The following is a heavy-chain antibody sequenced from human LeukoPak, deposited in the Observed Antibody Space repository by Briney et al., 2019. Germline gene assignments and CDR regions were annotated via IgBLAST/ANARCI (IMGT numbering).Heavy chain of an antibody. J-gene: IGHJ5*02. CDR3: AREGEDSSSWYLGGNWFDP. CDR2: TYYRSKWYN. Sequence: SQTLSLTCAISGDSVSSNSAAWNWIRQSPSRGLEWLGRTYYRSKWYNDYAVSVKSRITINPDTSKYQFSLQLNSVTPEDTAVYYCAREGEDSSSWYLGGNWFDPWGQGTLVTVSS. CDR1: GDSVSSNSAA. V-gene: IGHV6-1*01. D-gene: IGHD6-13*01.